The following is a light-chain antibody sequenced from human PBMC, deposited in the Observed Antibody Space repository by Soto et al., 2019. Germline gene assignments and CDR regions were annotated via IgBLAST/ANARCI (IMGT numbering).Light chain of an antibody. CDR1: QSVGNNY. CDR2: EAS. CDR3: QQYGTSSTIT. J-gene: IGKJ5*01. V-gene: IGKV3-20*01. Sequence: EIVLTQSPGTLSLSPGERATLSCRAGQSVGNNYLAWYQQKPGQAPRLLIFEASSRATAIPDRFSGSGSGTDFTLTISRLEPEDFAVFYCQQYGTSSTITFGQGTRLEIK.